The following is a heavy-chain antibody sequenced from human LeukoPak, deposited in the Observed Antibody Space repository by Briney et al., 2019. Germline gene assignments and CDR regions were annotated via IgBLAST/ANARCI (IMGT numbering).Heavy chain of an antibody. CDR1: GFTFSDYY. Sequence: GGSLRLSCAASGFTFSDYYMSWIRQAPGKGLEWVSYISSSGSTIYYADSVKGRFTISRDNAKNSLYLQMNSLRAEDTAVYYCARAAGESRYNWNPNHYFDYWGQGTLVTVSS. CDR2: ISSSGSTI. CDR3: ARAAGESRYNWNPNHYFDY. V-gene: IGHV3-11*04. J-gene: IGHJ4*02. D-gene: IGHD1-20*01.